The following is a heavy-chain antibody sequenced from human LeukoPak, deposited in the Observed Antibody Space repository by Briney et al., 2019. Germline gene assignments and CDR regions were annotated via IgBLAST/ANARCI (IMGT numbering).Heavy chain of an antibody. CDR1: GFTFSSYA. Sequence: GGSLRLSCAASGFTFSSYAMSWVRQAPGKGVAWVSAISGSGGSTYYADSVKGRFTISRDNSKNTLYLQMNSLRAEDTAVYYCAKEGITGYCSGGSCYSYYYMDVWGKGTTVTVSS. CDR3: AKEGITGYCSGGSCYSYYYMDV. V-gene: IGHV3-23*01. CDR2: ISGSGGST. J-gene: IGHJ6*03. D-gene: IGHD2-15*01.